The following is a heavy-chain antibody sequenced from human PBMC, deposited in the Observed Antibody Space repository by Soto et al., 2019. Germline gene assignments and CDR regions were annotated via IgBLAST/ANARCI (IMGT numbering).Heavy chain of an antibody. D-gene: IGHD1-1*01. V-gene: IGHV1-18*01. CDR3: AVKGTGAPVDY. Sequence: QVQLVQSGAEVKKPGASVKVSCKASGYTFRSYGISWVRQAPGQRLEWMGWISANNGNTHYAQRLQGRVTLTTDTSTSTAYMEVRSLRSDDTAVYYCAVKGTGAPVDYWGQGTLVTVSS. J-gene: IGHJ4*02. CDR1: GYTFRSYG. CDR2: ISANNGNT.